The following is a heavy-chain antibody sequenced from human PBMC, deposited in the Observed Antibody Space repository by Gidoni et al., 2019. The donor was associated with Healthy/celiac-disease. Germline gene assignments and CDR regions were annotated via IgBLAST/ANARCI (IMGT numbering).Heavy chain of an antibody. CDR3: ARDQSYASSVPSYYYGMDV. D-gene: IGHD2-2*01. CDR2: INPSGGST. Sequence: QVQLVQSGAEVKKPGASVKVSCKASGYTFTSYYMHWVRQAPGQGLEWMGIINPSGGSTSYAQKFQGRVTMTRDTSTSTVYMELSSLRSEDTAVYYCARDQSYASSVPSYYYGMDVWGQGTTVTVSS. CDR1: GYTFTSYY. V-gene: IGHV1-46*01. J-gene: IGHJ6*02.